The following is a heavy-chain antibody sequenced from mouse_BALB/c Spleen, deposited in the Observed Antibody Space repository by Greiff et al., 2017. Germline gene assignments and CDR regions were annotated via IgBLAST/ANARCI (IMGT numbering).Heavy chain of an antibody. D-gene: IGHD4-1*01. CDR1: GFDFSRYW. CDR2: INPDSSTI. J-gene: IGHJ2*01. CDR3: ARPGTGSFDY. V-gene: IGHV4-1*02. Sequence: EVKVVESGGGLVQPGGSLKLSCAASGFDFSRYWMSWVRQAPGKGLEWIGEINPDSSTINYTPSLKDKFIISRDNAKNTLYLQMSKVRSEDTALYYCARPGTGSFDYWGQGTTLTVSS.